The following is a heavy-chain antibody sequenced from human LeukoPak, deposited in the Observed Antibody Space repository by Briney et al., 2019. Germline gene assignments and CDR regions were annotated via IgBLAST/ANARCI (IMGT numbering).Heavy chain of an antibody. J-gene: IGHJ6*02. CDR1: GFTFSSYS. D-gene: IGHD6-19*01. V-gene: IGHV3-21*01. Sequence: GGSLRLSCAASGFTFSSYSMNWVRQAPGKGLEWVSSISGSSSYIYYADSVKGRFTISRDNAKNSLYLQMNSLRAEDTAVYYCARDYPRIAVAGGPGLGMDVWGQGTTVTVSS. CDR3: ARDYPRIAVAGGPGLGMDV. CDR2: ISGSSSYI.